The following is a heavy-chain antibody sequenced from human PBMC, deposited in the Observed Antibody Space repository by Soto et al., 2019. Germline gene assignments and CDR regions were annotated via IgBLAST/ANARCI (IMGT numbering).Heavy chain of an antibody. D-gene: IGHD3-22*01. Sequence: GGSLRLSCAASGFTFSSYSMNWVRQAPGKGLEWVSYISSSSSTIYYADSVKGRFTISRDNAKNSLYLQMNSLRAEDTAVYYCARDLDYYDSSGYDNWFDPWGQGTLVTVSS. CDR1: GFTFSSYS. J-gene: IGHJ5*02. V-gene: IGHV3-48*01. CDR3: ARDLDYYDSSGYDNWFDP. CDR2: ISSSSSTI.